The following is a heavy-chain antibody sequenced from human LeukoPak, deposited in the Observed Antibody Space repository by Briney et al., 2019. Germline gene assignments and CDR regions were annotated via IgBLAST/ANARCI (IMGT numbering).Heavy chain of an antibody. D-gene: IGHD3-3*01. V-gene: IGHV3-30*02. Sequence: PGGSLRLSCAASGFTFSSYGMHWVRQAPGKGLEWVAFIRYDGGNKYYADSVKGRFTISRDNAKNSLYLQMNSLRAEDTAVYYCARARGVVINYWGQGTLVTVSS. CDR3: ARARGVVINY. CDR2: IRYDGGNK. J-gene: IGHJ4*02. CDR1: GFTFSSYG.